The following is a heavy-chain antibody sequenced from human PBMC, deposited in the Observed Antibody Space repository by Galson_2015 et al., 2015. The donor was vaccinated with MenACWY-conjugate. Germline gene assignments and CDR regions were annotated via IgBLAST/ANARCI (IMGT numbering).Heavy chain of an antibody. CDR3: ARVGQERRTLSPKFDG. CDR2: ISYDGKDK. D-gene: IGHD1-1*01. J-gene: IGHJ4*02. Sequence: SLRLSCAASGFNFNMYSLHWLRQAPGKGLEWVAVISYDGKDKFYGDSVKGRFIILRDNSKNTVYLQMNSLRGEDTGVYFCARVGQERRTLSPKFDGWGQGARVTVSS. CDR1: GFNFNMYS. V-gene: IGHV3-30*01.